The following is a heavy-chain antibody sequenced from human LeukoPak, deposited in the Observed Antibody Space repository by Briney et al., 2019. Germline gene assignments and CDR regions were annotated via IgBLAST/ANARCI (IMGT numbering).Heavy chain of an antibody. V-gene: IGHV4-59*08. CDR2: MYYSGSI. CDR3: ARASVVAAAYNWFDP. D-gene: IGHD2-15*01. J-gene: IGHJ5*02. CDR1: GGSISTYY. Sequence: SETLSLTCTVSGGSISTYYWSWIRQTPEKGLGWIGHMYYSGSISYNPSLKSRATISVDTSKNQFSLKLRSVTAADTAVYYCARASVVAAAYNWFDPWGQGTLVTVSS.